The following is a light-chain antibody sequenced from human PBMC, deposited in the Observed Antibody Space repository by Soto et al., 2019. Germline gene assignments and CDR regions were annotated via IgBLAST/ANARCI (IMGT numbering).Light chain of an antibody. CDR3: QSYDSSLSAQV. V-gene: IGLV1-40*01. Sequence: QSVLTQPPSVSGAPGQRVTISCTGSSSNIGAGYDVHWYQQLPGTAPKLLIYGNSNRPSGVPDRFYGSKSGTSASLAITGLQAEDEADYYCQSYDSSLSAQVFGGGTKLTVL. J-gene: IGLJ2*01. CDR2: GNS. CDR1: SSNIGAGYD.